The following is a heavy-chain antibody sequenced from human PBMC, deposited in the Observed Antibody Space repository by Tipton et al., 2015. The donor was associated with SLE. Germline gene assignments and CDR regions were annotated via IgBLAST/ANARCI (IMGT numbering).Heavy chain of an antibody. V-gene: IGHV4-34*01. Sequence: TLSLTCAVYVGSFSGYYWSWIRQPPGKGLEWIGEINHSGSTNYNPSLKSRVTISVDTSKNQFSLKLSSVTAADTAVYYCARALAFDIWGQGTMVTVSS. CDR3: ARALAFDI. CDR1: VGSFSGYY. CDR2: INHSGST. J-gene: IGHJ3*02.